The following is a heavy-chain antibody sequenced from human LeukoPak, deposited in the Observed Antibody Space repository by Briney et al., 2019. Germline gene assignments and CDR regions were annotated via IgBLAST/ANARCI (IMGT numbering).Heavy chain of an antibody. CDR3: ARETGACTSTTCYRYFDY. Sequence: ASVKVSCKASGYTFTGFYIHWVRQDPGQGLEWMGWIKPHSGDTNYAQRFQDWVTMTRDTSLSTAYMEVSRLRSDDTAVYYCARETGACTSTTCYRYFDYWGQGTLVTVSS. J-gene: IGHJ4*02. D-gene: IGHD2-2*02. V-gene: IGHV1-2*04. CDR1: GYTFTGFY. CDR2: IKPHSGDT.